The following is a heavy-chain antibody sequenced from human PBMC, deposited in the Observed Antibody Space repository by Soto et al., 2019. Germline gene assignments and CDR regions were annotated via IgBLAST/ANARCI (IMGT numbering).Heavy chain of an antibody. CDR1: GFTFSSYE. D-gene: IGHD2-2*01. J-gene: IGHJ3*02. Sequence: GSLRLSCAASGFTFSSYEMNWVRQAPGKGLEWVSYISSSGSTIYYADSVKGRFTISRDNAKNSLYLQMNSLRAEDTAGYYCARDLIAYQLLLAWHAFDIWDQGTMVTFSS. V-gene: IGHV3-48*03. CDR3: ARDLIAYQLLLAWHAFDI. CDR2: ISSSGSTI.